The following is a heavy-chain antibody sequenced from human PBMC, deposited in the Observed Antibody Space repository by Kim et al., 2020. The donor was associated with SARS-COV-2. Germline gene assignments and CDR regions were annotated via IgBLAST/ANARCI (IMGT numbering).Heavy chain of an antibody. D-gene: IGHD3-22*01. J-gene: IGHJ4*02. Sequence: GGSLRLSCAASGFTFRNAWMSWVRQAPGKGLEWVGLIKTKAEGGTAHYAAPMKGRFTISTDDSESTLYLQMNSLKTEDTAVYFCTADPQYYDSNAYYYPASLPLYWGQGTQVTVSS. V-gene: IGHV3-15*01. CDR1: GFTFRNAW. CDR3: TADPQYYDSNAYYYPASLPLY. CDR2: IKTKAEGGTA.